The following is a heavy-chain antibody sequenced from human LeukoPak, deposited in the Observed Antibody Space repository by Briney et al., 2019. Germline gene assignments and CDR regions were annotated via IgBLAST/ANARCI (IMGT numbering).Heavy chain of an antibody. CDR1: GFTFSSYA. V-gene: IGHV3-30-3*01. J-gene: IGHJ4*02. CDR3: ARAYSSSWYIFDY. CDR2: ISYDGSNK. Sequence: GRSLRLSCAASGFTFSSYAMHWVRQAPGKGLEWVAVISYDGSNKYYADSVKGRSTISRDNSKNTLYLQMNSLRAEDTAVYYCARAYSSSWYIFDYWGQGTLVTVSS. D-gene: IGHD6-13*01.